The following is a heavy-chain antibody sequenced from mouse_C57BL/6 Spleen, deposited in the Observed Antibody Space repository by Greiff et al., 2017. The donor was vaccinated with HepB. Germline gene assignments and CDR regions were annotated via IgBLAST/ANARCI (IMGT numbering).Heavy chain of an antibody. CDR1: GYTFTDYE. D-gene: IGHD2-1*01. J-gene: IGHJ3*01. V-gene: IGHV1-15*01. CDR3: LYSFAY. Sequence: VQLQQSGAELVRPGASVKLSCKASGYTFTDYEMHWVKQTPVHGLEWIGAIDPETGGTAYNQKFKGKAILTADKSSSTAYMELRSLTSEDSAVEYCLYSFAYWGQGTLVTVSA. CDR2: IDPETGGT.